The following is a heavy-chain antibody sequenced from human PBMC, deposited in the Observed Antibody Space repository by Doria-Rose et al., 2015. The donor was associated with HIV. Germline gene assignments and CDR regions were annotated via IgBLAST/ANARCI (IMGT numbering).Heavy chain of an antibody. CDR3: ARIKSSRWYHKYYFDF. D-gene: IGHD6-13*01. CDR2: IVSDDEG. Sequence: SGPVLVKPTETLTLTCTVSGVSLSSPGMGVSWIRQPPGKALGWLANIVSDDEGSYKTSLKSRLTISRGTSKSQVVLTMTDMDPVGTATYYCARIKSSRWYHKYYFDFWGQGTLVIVSA. J-gene: IGHJ4*02. V-gene: IGHV2-26*01. CDR1: GVSLSSPGMG.